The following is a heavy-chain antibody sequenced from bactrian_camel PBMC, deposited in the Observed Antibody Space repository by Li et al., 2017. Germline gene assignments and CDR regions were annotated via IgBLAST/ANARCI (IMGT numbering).Heavy chain of an antibody. V-gene: IGHV3S31*01. CDR2: INSGGVST. CDR3: ARYACYSVNSCHISLQKLPQSM. D-gene: IGHD2*01. J-gene: IGHJ4*01. CDR1: GFTFSSYA. Sequence: QPVESGGGLVQPGGSLTLSCAASGFTFSSYAMSWVRQAPGKGLEGVSSINSGGVSTYYADSAKDRFTTSRDNAKNTLYLQLNDLKTDDTAMYYCARYACYSVNSCHISLQKLPQSMRGQGTQVTVS.